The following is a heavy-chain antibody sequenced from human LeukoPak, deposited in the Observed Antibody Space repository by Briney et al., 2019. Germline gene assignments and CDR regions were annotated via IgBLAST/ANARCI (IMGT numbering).Heavy chain of an antibody. V-gene: IGHV3-21*04. CDR1: GFTFSSYS. D-gene: IGHD1-26*01. Sequence: GSLRLSCAASGFTFSSYSMNWVRQAPGKGLEWVSSISSSSSYTYYADSVKGRFTISRDNAKNSLYLQMNSLRAEDTAVLYCARARGSYSFDYWGQGTLVTVSS. CDR3: ARARGSYSFDY. J-gene: IGHJ4*02. CDR2: ISSSSSYT.